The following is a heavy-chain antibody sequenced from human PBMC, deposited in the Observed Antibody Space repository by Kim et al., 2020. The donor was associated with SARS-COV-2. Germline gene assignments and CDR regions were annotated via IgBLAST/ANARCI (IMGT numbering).Heavy chain of an antibody. J-gene: IGHJ4*02. Sequence: KSRLTISVDTSKNQFSLKLSSVTAADTAVYYCARARSITMIVVVITYFDYWGQGTLVTVSS. V-gene: IGHV4-31*02. CDR3: ARARSITMIVVVITYFDY. D-gene: IGHD3-22*01.